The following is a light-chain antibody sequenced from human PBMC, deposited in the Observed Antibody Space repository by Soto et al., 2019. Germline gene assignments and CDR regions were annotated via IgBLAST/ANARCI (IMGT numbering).Light chain of an antibody. CDR1: SSDVGGYNH. CDR2: EVR. V-gene: IGLV2-14*01. CDR3: SSYASSSSYA. Sequence: QSALTQPASVSGSPGQSITISCTGTSSDVGGYNHVSWYQQHPGKAPKLIIFEVRNRPSGVSDRFSASKSGNTASLTISGLQTEDKAVYYCSSYASSSSYAFETGTKVTVL. J-gene: IGLJ1*01.